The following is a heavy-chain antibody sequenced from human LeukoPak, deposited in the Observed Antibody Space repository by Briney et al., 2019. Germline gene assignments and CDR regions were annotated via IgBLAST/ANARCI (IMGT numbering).Heavy chain of an antibody. J-gene: IGHJ6*02. CDR3: ARMVRGDGYGMDV. CDR2: INPSGGST. V-gene: IGHV1-46*03. Sequence: ASVKVSCKASGYTFTSYYMHWVRQAPGQGLEWMGIINPSGGSTSYAQKFQGRVTMTRDTSTGTVYMELSSLRSGDTAVYYCARMVRGDGYGMDVWGQGTTVTVSS. CDR1: GYTFTSYY. D-gene: IGHD3-10*01.